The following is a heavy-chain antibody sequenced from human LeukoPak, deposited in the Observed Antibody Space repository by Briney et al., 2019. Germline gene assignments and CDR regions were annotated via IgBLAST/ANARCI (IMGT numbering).Heavy chain of an antibody. D-gene: IGHD6-13*01. CDR1: GGSISSYY. V-gene: IGHV4-59*01. J-gene: IGHJ4*02. CDR2: IYYSGST. Sequence: SETLSLTCTVSGGSISSYYWSWIRQPPGKGLEWIGYIYYSGSTNYNPSLKSRVTISVDTSKNQFSLKLSSVTAADTAVYYCARESIAAAGGSDYWGQGTLVTVSS. CDR3: ARESIAAAGGSDY.